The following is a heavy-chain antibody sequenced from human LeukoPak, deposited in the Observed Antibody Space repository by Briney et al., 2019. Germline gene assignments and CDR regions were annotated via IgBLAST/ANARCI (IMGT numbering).Heavy chain of an antibody. CDR3: ATVRFGHGVY. Sequence: PSETLSLTCTVSGDSIRRSIYYWGRSRQPPGNGLEWIGSIYYSGRTFFNPSLESRATISVDTSKNQFSLRLTSVTAADTAVYSCATVRFGHGVYWGQGTLVTVSS. V-gene: IGHV4-39*01. CDR1: GDSIRRSIYY. D-gene: IGHD3-10*01. J-gene: IGHJ4*02. CDR2: IYYSGRT.